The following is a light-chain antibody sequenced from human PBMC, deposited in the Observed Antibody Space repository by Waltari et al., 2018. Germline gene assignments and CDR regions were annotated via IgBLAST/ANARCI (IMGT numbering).Light chain of an antibody. Sequence: VLTQPPSVSGAPGQTVTISCTGTTSNIGAGSDVQWYQQPTGTAPKLLIHGNSIRPSGGPDRFSGSKSATSASLVITGLQADDEADYYCQCYDSSLSAYVFGSGTHVTVL. CDR2: GNS. V-gene: IGLV1-40*01. CDR3: QCYDSSLSAYV. J-gene: IGLJ1*01. CDR1: TSNIGAGSD.